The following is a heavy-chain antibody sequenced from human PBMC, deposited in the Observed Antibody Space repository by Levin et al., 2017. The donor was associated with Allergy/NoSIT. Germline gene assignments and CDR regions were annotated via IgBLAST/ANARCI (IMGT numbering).Heavy chain of an antibody. J-gene: IGHJ5*02. CDR1: GYSFTSYW. CDR2: IYPGDSDT. Sequence: GGSLRLSCKGSGYSFTSYWIGWVRQMPGNGLEWMGIIYPGDSDTRYSPSFQGQVTISADKSISTAYLQWSSLKASDTAMYYCARSNKYSSSSRVVFPWFDPWGQGTLVTVSS. CDR3: ARSNKYSSSSRVVFPWFDP. V-gene: IGHV5-51*01. D-gene: IGHD6-6*01.